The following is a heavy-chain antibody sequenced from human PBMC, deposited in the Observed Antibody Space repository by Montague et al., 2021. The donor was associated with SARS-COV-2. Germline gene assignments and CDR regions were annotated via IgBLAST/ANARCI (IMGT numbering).Heavy chain of an antibody. J-gene: IGHJ4*02. V-gene: IGHV3-7*01. Sequence: SLRLSCAASGFTFTTHWMNWVRQAPGKGLKWVANINEDGSQKYYIDSVKGRFTISRDNARNSLFLQMTGLRAEDTAVYYCTALRRTDPFDYWGQGNLVTVSS. CDR1: GFTFTTHW. CDR3: TALRRTDPFDY. CDR2: INEDGSQK. D-gene: IGHD2-21*02.